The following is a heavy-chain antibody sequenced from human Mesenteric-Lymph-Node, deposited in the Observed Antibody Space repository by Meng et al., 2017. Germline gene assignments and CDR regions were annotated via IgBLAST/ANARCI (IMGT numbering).Heavy chain of an antibody. D-gene: IGHD6-19*01. V-gene: IGHV1-18*01. CDR2: ISGNTGNT. Sequence: ASVKVSCKASGYTFTSYGISWVRQAPGQGLEWVGWISGNTGNTNYAHDLRGRVTLTRDTSTSTAYMELGSLRSDDTAVYYCARGSGSSSRGYDYWGRGTLVTVSS. CDR3: ARGSGSSSRGYDY. CDR1: GYTFTSYG. J-gene: IGHJ4*02.